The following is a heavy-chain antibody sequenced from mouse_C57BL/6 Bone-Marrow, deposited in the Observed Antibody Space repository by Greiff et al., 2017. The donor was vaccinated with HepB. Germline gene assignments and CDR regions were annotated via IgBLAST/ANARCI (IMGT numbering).Heavy chain of an antibody. D-gene: IGHD1-1*01. Sequence: QVQLQQSGAELVRPGASVTLSCKASGYTFTDYEMHWVQQTPVHGLEWIGAIDPETGGTAYNQKFKGKAILTADKSSSTAYMELRSLTSEDSAVYYCTRSYGSSKYYFDYWGQGTTLTVSS. V-gene: IGHV1-15*01. CDR1: GYTFTDYE. CDR3: TRSYGSSKYYFDY. CDR2: IDPETGGT. J-gene: IGHJ2*01.